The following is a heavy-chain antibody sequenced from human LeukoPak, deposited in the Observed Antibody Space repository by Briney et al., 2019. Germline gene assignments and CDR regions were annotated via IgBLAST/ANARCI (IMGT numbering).Heavy chain of an antibody. CDR2: FDPEDGET. J-gene: IGHJ6*02. CDR1: GYTLTELS. D-gene: IGHD3-10*01. V-gene: IGHV1-24*01. CDR3: ATSHITMVRGVIIINYYYGMDV. Sequence: ASVKVSCKVSGYTLTELSMHWVRQAPGKGLEWMGGFDPEDGETIYAQEFQGRVTMTEDTSTDTAYMELSSLRSEDTAVYYCATSHITMVRGVIIINYYYGMDVWGQGTTVTVSS.